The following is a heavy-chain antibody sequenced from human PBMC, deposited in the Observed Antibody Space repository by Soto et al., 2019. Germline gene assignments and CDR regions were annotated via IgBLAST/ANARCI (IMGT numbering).Heavy chain of an antibody. V-gene: IGHV4-30-4*01. D-gene: IGHD5-12*01. J-gene: IGHJ5*02. CDR1: GGSISSGDYY. Sequence: SETLSLTCTVSGGSISSGDYYWSWIRRPPGKGLEWIGYIYYSGSTYYNPSLKSRVTISVDTSKNQFSLKLSSVTAADTAVYYCARGYSGYGGRVNWFDPWGQGTLVTVSS. CDR2: IYYSGST. CDR3: ARGYSGYGGRVNWFDP.